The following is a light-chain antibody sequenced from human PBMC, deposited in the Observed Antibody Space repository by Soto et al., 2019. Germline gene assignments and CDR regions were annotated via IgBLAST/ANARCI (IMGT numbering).Light chain of an antibody. J-gene: IGLJ3*02. CDR3: QVWDSRSDHWV. Sequence: SYELTQPPSVSVAPGQTARSTCGGNNIGSRSVHWYQQQPGQAPVLVVYDDSDRPSGIPERFSGSNSGNTATLTLGRVEAGDEADYYCQVWDSRSDHWVFGGGSQLTVL. CDR1: NIGSRS. CDR2: DDS. V-gene: IGLV3-21*02.